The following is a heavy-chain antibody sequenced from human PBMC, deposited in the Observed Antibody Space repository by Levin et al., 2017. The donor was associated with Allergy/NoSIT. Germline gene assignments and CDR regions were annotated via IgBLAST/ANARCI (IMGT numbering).Heavy chain of an antibody. CDR2: INTDIGNP. Sequence: ASVKVSCKASGYTFTKYAMNWVRQAPGQGLEWMGWINTDIGNPAYAQDFTGRFVFSLDTSVSTAYLQISSLKAEDTAVYYCARARSARNDYGDSRYYYHYMDVWGKGTSVTVSS. CDR3: ARARSARNDYGDSRYYYHYMDV. V-gene: IGHV7-4-1*02. J-gene: IGHJ6*03. CDR1: GYTFTKYA. D-gene: IGHD4-17*01.